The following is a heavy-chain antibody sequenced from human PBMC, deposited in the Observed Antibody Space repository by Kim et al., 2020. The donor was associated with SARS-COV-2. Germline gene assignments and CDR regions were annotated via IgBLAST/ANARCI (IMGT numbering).Heavy chain of an antibody. D-gene: IGHD3-9*01. J-gene: IGHJ4*02. CDR2: ISSNGGST. V-gene: IGHV3-64D*09. CDR1: GFTFSSYA. Sequence: GGSLRLSCSASGFTFSSYAMHWVRQAPGKGLEYVSAISSNGGSTYYADSVKGRFTISRDNSKNTLYLQMSSLRAEDTAVYYCVKAGADQYLEQGYFDWLLHYYFDYWGQGTLVTVSS. CDR3: VKAGADQYLEQGYFDWLLHYYFDY.